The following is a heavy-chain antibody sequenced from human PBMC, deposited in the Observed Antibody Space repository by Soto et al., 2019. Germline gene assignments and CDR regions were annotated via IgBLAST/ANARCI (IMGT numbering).Heavy chain of an antibody. Sequence: GGSLRLSCAASGFTFSSYAMSWVRQAPGKRLEWVSAISGSGGSTYYADSVKGRFTISRDNSKNTLYLQMNSLRAEDTAVYYCAKDRGPHIDFDWLSIFDYWGQGTLVTVSS. D-gene: IGHD3-9*01. V-gene: IGHV3-23*01. CDR3: AKDRGPHIDFDWLSIFDY. J-gene: IGHJ4*02. CDR1: GFTFSSYA. CDR2: ISGSGGST.